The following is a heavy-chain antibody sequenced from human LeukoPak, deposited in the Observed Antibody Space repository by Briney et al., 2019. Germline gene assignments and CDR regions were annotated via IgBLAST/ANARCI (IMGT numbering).Heavy chain of an antibody. CDR2: IYYSGST. D-gene: IGHD5-18*01. V-gene: IGHV4-59*01. CDR3: ARHGYIYTSAFDI. J-gene: IGHJ3*02. Sequence: SETLSLTCTVSGGSISSYYWSWIRPPPGKGLEWFGYIYYSGSTNYNPSLKSRVTISVDTSKNQFSLKLISVTAADTAVYYCARHGYIYTSAFDIWGQGTMVTVSS. CDR1: GGSISSYY.